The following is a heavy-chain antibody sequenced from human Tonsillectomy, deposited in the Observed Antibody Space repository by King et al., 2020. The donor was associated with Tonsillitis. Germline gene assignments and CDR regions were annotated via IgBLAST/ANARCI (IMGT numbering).Heavy chain of an antibody. D-gene: IGHD3-22*01. CDR2: IWYDGSSE. CDR1: GFAFSSYG. CDR3: ARDHGYHDSSGYSTYYYMDV. J-gene: IGHJ6*03. Sequence: VQLVQSGGGVVQPGRSLRLSCAASGFAFSSYGLHWGRQAPGKGLEWVAVIWYDGSSEHYADSVKGRFTISTDNSNNTLFLQMNSLRAEDTAVYYCARDHGYHDSSGYSTYYYMDVWGKGTTVTVSS. V-gene: IGHV3-33*01.